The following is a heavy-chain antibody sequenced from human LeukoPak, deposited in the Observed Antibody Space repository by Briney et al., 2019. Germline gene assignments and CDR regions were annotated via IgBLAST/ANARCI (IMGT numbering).Heavy chain of an antibody. Sequence: ISGGGGSTYYADSVKGRFTISSDNSKNTLYLQVNSLRAEDTAVYYCAKGGKWDVTPFDYWGQGTLVTVSS. V-gene: IGHV3-23*01. CDR2: ISGGGGST. J-gene: IGHJ4*02. D-gene: IGHD1-26*01. CDR3: AKGGKWDVTPFDY.